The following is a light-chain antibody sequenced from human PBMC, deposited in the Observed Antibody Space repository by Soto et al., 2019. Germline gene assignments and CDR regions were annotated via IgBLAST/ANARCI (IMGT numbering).Light chain of an antibody. CDR2: DVS. Sequence: DVQMTQSPSTLSASLGDRVTITCRATQSINNWLAWYQQKPGKAPKLLIYDVSNLDSGVPSRLSGSGSGTDFTLTISSLQPEDLTTYYCQQYHDYWTFGQGTKVDIK. CDR1: QSINNW. J-gene: IGKJ1*01. CDR3: QQYHDYWT. V-gene: IGKV1-5*01.